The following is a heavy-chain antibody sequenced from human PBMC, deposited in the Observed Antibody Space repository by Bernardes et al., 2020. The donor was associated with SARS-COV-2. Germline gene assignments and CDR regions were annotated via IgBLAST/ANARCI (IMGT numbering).Heavy chain of an antibody. CDR3: AKAGEVVGATQWKYGMDV. CDR2: ISWNSGSI. D-gene: IGHD1-26*01. J-gene: IGHJ6*02. V-gene: IGHV3-9*01. CDR1: GFTFDDYA. Sequence: GGSLRLSCAASGFTFDDYAMHWVRQAPGKGLEWVSGISWNSGSIGYADSVKGRFTISRDNAKNSLYLQMNSLRAEDTALYYCAKAGEVVGATQWKYGMDVWGQGTTVTVSS.